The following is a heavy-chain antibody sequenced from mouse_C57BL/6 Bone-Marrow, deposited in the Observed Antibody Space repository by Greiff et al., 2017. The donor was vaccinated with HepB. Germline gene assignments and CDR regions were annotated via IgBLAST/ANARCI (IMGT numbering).Heavy chain of an antibody. CDR3: ARGEPTCYAMDY. D-gene: IGHD5-5*01. CDR1: GYSITSGYY. V-gene: IGHV3-6*01. CDR2: ISYDGSN. J-gene: IGHJ4*01. Sequence: VQLKESGPGLVKPSQSLSLTCSVTGYSITSGYYWNWIRQFPGNKLEWMGYISYDGSNNYNPSLKNRIAITSDTSKNQFFLKLNSVTTEDTATYYCARGEPTCYAMDYWGQGTSVTVSS.